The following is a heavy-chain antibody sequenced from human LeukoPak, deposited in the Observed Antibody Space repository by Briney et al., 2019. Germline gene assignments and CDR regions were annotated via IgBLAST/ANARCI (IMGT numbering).Heavy chain of an antibody. V-gene: IGHV4-59*01. CDR3: ARVSGYYSGYFDY. D-gene: IGHD3-22*01. CDR2: IYYSGST. Sequence: PSETLSLTCAVYGGSFSGYYWSWIRQPPGKGLEWIGYIYYSGSTNYNPSLKSRVTISVDTSKNQFSLKLSSVTAADTAVYYCARVSGYYSGYFDYWGQGTLVTVSS. CDR1: GGSFSGYY. J-gene: IGHJ4*02.